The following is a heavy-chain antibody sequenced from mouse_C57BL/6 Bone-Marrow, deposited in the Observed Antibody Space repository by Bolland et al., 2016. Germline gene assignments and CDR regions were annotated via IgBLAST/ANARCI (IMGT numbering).Heavy chain of an antibody. CDR2: LAYSI. Sequence: LAYSIYYADTVTGRFTISRENAKNTLYLEMSSLRSEDTAMYYCVRHPSDGYSSFAYWGQGTLV. D-gene: IGHD2-3*01. CDR3: VRHPSDGYSSFAY. J-gene: IGHJ3*01. V-gene: IGHV5-15*01.